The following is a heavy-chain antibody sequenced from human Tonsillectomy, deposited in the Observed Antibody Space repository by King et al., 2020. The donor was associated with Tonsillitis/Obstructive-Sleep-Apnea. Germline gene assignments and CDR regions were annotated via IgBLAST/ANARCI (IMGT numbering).Heavy chain of an antibody. D-gene: IGHD2-2*01. CDR1: GFTFSSYS. CDR2: ISSSSSYI. CDR3: ARGAIVVVPADTDY. J-gene: IGHJ4*02. Sequence: VQLVESGGGLVKPGGSLRLSCAASGFTFSSYSMNWVRQAPGKGLEWVSSISSSSSYIYYADSAKGRFTISRDNAKNSLYLQMNSLRAEDTAVYYCARGAIVVVPADTDYWGQGTLVTVSS. V-gene: IGHV3-21*01.